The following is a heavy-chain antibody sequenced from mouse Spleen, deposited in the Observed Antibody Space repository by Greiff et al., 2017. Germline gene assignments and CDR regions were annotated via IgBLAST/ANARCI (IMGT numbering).Heavy chain of an antibody. V-gene: IGHV2-9-1*01. CDR1: GFSLTSYA. CDR2: IWTGGGT. J-gene: IGHJ1*01. CDR3: ARNKNWDDWYFDV. Sequence: VHLVESGPGLVAPSQSLSITCTVSGFSLTSYAISWVRQPPGKGLEWLGVIWTGGGTNYNSALKSRLSISKDNSKSQVFLKMNSLQTDDTARYYCARNKNWDDWYFDVWGAGTTVTVSS. D-gene: IGHD4-1*01.